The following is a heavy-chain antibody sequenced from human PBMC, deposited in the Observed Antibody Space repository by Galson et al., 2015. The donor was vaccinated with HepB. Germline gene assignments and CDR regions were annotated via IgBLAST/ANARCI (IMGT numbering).Heavy chain of an antibody. CDR1: GFTFRAYA. CDR3: ARDQNDFWNRGIWYFDL. CDR2: ISYDGSEN. J-gene: IGHJ2*01. V-gene: IGHV3-30*04. Sequence: SLRLSCAASGFTFRAYAAHWVRQAPGKGLEWLAAISYDGSENYYADSVMGRLSISRDNSRNRLYLQMNSLRHEDTAVYFCARDQNDFWNRGIWYFDLWGRGTLVTVSS. D-gene: IGHD3-3*01.